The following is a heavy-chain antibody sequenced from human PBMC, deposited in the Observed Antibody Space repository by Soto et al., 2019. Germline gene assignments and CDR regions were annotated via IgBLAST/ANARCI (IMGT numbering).Heavy chain of an antibody. CDR2: IITIFGNA. CDR3: ARDEMVVATGSRTWHYYYGMDV. CDR1: GGTFSTYA. D-gene: IGHD2-15*01. J-gene: IGHJ6*02. Sequence: QVQLVQSGAEVKKPGSSVKVSCKSSGGTFSTYAISWVRQAPGQGLEWMGGIITIFGNANYAKKFQGRVSITADESTTTAYMELISLRSEDTAVYYCARDEMVVATGSRTWHYYYGMDVWGQGTTVTVSS. V-gene: IGHV1-69*12.